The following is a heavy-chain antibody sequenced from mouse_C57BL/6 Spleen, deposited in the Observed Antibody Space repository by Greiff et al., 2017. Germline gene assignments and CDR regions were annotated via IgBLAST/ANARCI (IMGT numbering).Heavy chain of an antibody. D-gene: IGHD2-3*01. CDR3: ARSGDGYYDWYFDV. Sequence: QVQLQQSGAELVKPGASVTLSCKASGYTFTSYWMHWVKQRPGRGLEWIGRIDPNSGGTKYNEQFKSKATLTVDKPSSTAYMQLSSLTSEDSAVYYCARSGDGYYDWYFDVWGTGTTVTVSS. J-gene: IGHJ1*03. V-gene: IGHV1-72*01. CDR1: GYTFTSYW. CDR2: IDPNSGGT.